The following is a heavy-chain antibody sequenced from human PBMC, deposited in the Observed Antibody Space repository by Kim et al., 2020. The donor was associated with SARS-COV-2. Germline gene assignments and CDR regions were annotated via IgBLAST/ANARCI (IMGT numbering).Heavy chain of an antibody. CDR1: GFTFSSYA. D-gene: IGHD3-10*01. CDR3: AREEVMVDAFDI. Sequence: GGSLRLSCAASGFTFSSYAMHWVRQAPGKGLEWVAVISYDGSNKYYADSVKGRFTISRDNSKHTLYLQMNSLRAEDTAVYYCAREEVMVDAFDIWGQGTMVTVSS. V-gene: IGHV3-30-3*01. CDR2: ISYDGSNK. J-gene: IGHJ3*02.